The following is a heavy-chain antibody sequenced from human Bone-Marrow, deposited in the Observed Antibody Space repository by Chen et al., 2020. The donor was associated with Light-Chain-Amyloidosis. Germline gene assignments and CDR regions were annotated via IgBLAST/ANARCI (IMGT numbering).Heavy chain of an antibody. V-gene: IGHV1-69*01. J-gene: IGHJ3*02. D-gene: IGHD2-15*01. CDR2: VIPILDTP. Sequence: QVQLVQSGAEVKKPGSSVKVSCRTSGGTFSSFPIIWVRQAPGQGLEWVGGVIPILDTPTYAQKFQGRVTITADDSTSTAYMGLRSLTSEDTAVYFCARVPRVLAAHALDIWGQGTIVSVSS. CDR3: ARVPRVLAAHALDI. CDR1: GGTFSSFP.